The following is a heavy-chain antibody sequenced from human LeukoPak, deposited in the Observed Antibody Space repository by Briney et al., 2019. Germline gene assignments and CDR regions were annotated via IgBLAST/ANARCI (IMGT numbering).Heavy chain of an antibody. D-gene: IGHD6-13*01. V-gene: IGHV3-43D*03. CDR3: ARDLSYSSSWYNAFDI. Sequence: PGGSLRLSCAASGFTFDDYAMHWVRQAPGKGLEWVSLISWDGGSTYYADSVKGRFTISRDNSKNSLYLQMNSLRAEDTAVYYCARDLSYSSSWYNAFDIWGQGTMVTVSS. J-gene: IGHJ3*02. CDR2: ISWDGGST. CDR1: GFTFDDYA.